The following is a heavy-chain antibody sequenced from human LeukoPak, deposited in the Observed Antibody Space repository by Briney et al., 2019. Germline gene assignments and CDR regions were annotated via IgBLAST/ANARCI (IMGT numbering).Heavy chain of an antibody. D-gene: IGHD6-13*01. CDR3: ARVPSRKIAAAGTGSFWFDP. J-gene: IGHJ5*02. Sequence: ASVKVSCKASGYTFTSYDINWVRQATGQGLEWMGWMNPNSGNTGYAQKFQGRVTMTRNTSISTAYMELSSLRSEDTAVYYCARVPSRKIAAAGTGSFWFDPWGQGTLVTVSS. V-gene: IGHV1-8*01. CDR2: MNPNSGNT. CDR1: GYTFTSYD.